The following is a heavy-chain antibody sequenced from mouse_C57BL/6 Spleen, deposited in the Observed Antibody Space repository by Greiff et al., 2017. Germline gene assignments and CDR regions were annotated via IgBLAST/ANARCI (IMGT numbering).Heavy chain of an antibody. V-gene: IGHV5-6*01. CDR3: ARRRPFAF. J-gene: IGHJ3*01. D-gene: IGHD2-12*01. Sequence: EVHLVESEGDLVKPGGSLKLSCAASGFTFSSYGMSWVRQTPDKRLEWVATLSSGGSYTYYPDSVKGRFTISRDNAKNTLYLQMSSLKSEDTAMYYCARRRPFAFWGQGTLVTVSA. CDR1: GFTFSSYG. CDR2: LSSGGSYT.